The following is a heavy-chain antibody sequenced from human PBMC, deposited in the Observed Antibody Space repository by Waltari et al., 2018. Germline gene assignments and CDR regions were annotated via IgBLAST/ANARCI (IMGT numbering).Heavy chain of an antibody. V-gene: IGHV4-34*01. CDR1: GGSFNDYY. Sequence: QVQLHQWGAGLLKPSETLSLTCGVSGGSFNDYYWTWIRQPPGKGLEGIGEIHHRGTTDYNPALNSLLTMSVDTSKKQISLKMSSVTAADTAVYYCARGDLHYGSSGFFYWGQGALVTVSS. CDR2: IHHRGTT. J-gene: IGHJ4*02. CDR3: ARGDLHYGSSGFFY. D-gene: IGHD3-22*01.